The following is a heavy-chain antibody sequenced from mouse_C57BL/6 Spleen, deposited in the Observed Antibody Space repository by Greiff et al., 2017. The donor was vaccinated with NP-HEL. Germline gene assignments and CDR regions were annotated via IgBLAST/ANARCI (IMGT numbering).Heavy chain of an antibody. CDR1: GYTFTSYW. CDR2: IDPSDSYT. J-gene: IGHJ3*01. D-gene: IGHD3-2*01. V-gene: IGHV1-50*01. Sequence: QVQLQQPGAELVKPGASVTLSCKASGYTFTSYWMQWVKQRPGQGLEWIGEIDPSDSYTNYNQKFKGKATLTVDTASSTAYMQLSSLTSEDSAVYYCARNDPDSAYWGQGTLVTVSA. CDR3: ARNDPDSAY.